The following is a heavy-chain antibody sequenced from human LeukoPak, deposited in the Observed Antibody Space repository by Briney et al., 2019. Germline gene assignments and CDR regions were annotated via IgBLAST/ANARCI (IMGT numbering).Heavy chain of an antibody. D-gene: IGHD6-13*01. CDR2: IFPGDSET. V-gene: IGHV5-51*01. Sequence: GESLKISCKDSGSNFVDYWIGWVRQVPGRGLEWMAVIFPGDSETTYSPSFQGQVSISVDTSTNTAYLEWSSLKASDTAMYYCAREDLAAAGQYYFDYWGQGTLVTVSS. CDR3: AREDLAAAGQYYFDY. J-gene: IGHJ4*02. CDR1: GSNFVDYW.